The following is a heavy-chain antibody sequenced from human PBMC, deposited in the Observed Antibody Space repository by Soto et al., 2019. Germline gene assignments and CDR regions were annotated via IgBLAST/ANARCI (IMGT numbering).Heavy chain of an antibody. D-gene: IGHD6-19*01. Sequence: VELLESGGGLVHPGGSLRLSCVGSGFFFSSYTMTWVRQAPGKGLEWVSSFSATSENTYYADSVRGRFTISRDNSKNTLFLQMNSLTAEDTAMYYCAKARDQQWVRLPFDYWGQGILVIVSS. CDR2: FSATSENT. J-gene: IGHJ4*02. V-gene: IGHV3-23*01. CDR3: AKARDQQWVRLPFDY. CDR1: GFFFSSYT.